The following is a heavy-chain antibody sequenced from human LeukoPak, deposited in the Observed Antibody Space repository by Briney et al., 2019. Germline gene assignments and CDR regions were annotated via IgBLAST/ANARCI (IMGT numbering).Heavy chain of an antibody. J-gene: IGHJ5*02. CDR2: MNPNSGNT. CDR3: ARGRTLLWFGELPVGNNWFDP. Sequence: ASVKVSCKASGYTFTSYDINWVRQATGQGLEWMGWMNPNSGNTGYAQKFQGRVTMTRNTSISTAYMELSSLRSEDTAVYYCARGRTLLWFGELPVGNNWFDPWGQGTLATVSS. V-gene: IGHV1-8*01. D-gene: IGHD3-10*01. CDR1: GYTFTSYD.